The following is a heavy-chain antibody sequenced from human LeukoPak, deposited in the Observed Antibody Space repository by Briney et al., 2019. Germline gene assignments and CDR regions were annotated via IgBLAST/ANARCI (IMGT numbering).Heavy chain of an antibody. Sequence: ASVKVSCKASGYTFTGYHVHWVRQAPGQGLEWMGRINPNSGVTNYAQKFQGRVTMTRHTSITTAHMELSRLRSDDTAVYYCARVGNNGYSSGWYSIWGQGTLVTVSS. CDR2: INPNSGVT. V-gene: IGHV1-2*06. D-gene: IGHD6-19*01. CDR1: GYTFTGYH. CDR3: ARVGNNGYSSGWYSI. J-gene: IGHJ4*02.